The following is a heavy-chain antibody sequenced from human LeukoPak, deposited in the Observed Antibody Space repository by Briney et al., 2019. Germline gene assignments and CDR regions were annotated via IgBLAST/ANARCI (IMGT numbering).Heavy chain of an antibody. J-gene: IGHJ2*01. D-gene: IGHD4-23*01. Sequence: GRSLRLSCAASGFTFTNYAMHWVRQAPGKGLEWVAVISYDETNKYYEDSAKGRFTISRDSSKNTLYLQMSSLRDEDTAVYYCAKNNDYGGSYWYFDLWGRGTLVTVSS. CDR3: AKNNDYGGSYWYFDL. CDR1: GFTFTNYA. CDR2: ISYDETNK. V-gene: IGHV3-30*04.